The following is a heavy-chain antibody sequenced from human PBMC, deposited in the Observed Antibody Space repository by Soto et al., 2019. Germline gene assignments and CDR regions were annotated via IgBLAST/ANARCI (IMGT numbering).Heavy chain of an antibody. Sequence: LRLSCAASGFTFGSYWMNWVRQAPGKGLVWVSRIDSDGSSTTYADSVKGRFTTSRDNAKNTLYLQMSSLRVEDTAVYYCARGRPYGMDVWGQGTTVTVSS. V-gene: IGHV3-74*01. CDR1: GFTFGSYW. J-gene: IGHJ6*02. CDR3: ARGRPYGMDV. CDR2: IDSDGSST.